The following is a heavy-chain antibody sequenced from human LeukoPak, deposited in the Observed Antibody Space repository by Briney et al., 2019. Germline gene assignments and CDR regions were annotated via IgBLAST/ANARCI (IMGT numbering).Heavy chain of an antibody. J-gene: IGHJ4*02. Sequence: ASVKVSCKASGYTFTGYYMHWVRQAPGQGLEWMGWINPNSGGTNYAQKFQGRVTMTRDTSISTAYMELSRLRSDDTAVYYCAGGGYSSGWYEGGSLDYWGQGTLVTVSS. CDR1: GYTFTGYY. V-gene: IGHV1-2*02. CDR2: INPNSGGT. CDR3: AGGGYSSGWYEGGSLDY. D-gene: IGHD6-19*01.